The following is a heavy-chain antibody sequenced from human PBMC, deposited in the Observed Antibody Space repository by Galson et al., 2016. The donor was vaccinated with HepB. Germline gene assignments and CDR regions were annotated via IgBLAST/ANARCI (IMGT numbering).Heavy chain of an antibody. J-gene: IGHJ4*02. CDR2: ISSDGVNK. V-gene: IGHV3-30-3*01. D-gene: IGHD5-18*01. Sequence: SLRLSCAASGFTFYNFALHWFRQAPGKGLEWVAVISSDGVNKYYADSVKGRFTISRDNPKNTLSLQMNNLRADDTAVYFCARTRGYNYGTRIDYWGPGTLVTGSS. CDR3: ARTRGYNYGTRIDY. CDR1: GFTFYNFA.